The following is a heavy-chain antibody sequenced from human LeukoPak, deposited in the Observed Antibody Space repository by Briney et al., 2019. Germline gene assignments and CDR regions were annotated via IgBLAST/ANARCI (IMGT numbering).Heavy chain of an antibody. CDR1: GGTISNYY. CDR3: ARDRRRDLLHAFDI. J-gene: IGHJ3*02. CDR2: IDYSGST. V-gene: IGHV4-59*01. D-gene: IGHD1-26*01. Sequence: SETLSLTCTVSGGTISNYYWSWIRQPPGKGLEWIAYIDYSGSTNYNPSLKSRVTISVDASKNQFSLNLRSVTPADTAVYYCARDRRRDLLHAFDIWGQGPMVTVSS.